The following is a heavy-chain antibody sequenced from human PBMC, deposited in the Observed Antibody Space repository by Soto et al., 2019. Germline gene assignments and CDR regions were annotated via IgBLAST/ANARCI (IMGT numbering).Heavy chain of an antibody. V-gene: IGHV3-23*01. CDR2: ISGSGGST. CDR3: VKGPSSTRYYYYYYGMDV. D-gene: IGHD2-2*01. J-gene: IGHJ6*02. Sequence: GGSLRLFCAASGFTFSSYAMSWVRQAPGKGLEWVSAISGSGGSTYYADSVKGRFTISRDNSKNTLYLQMSSLRAEDTAVYYCVKGPSSTRYYYYYYGMDVWGQGTTVTVSS. CDR1: GFTFSSYA.